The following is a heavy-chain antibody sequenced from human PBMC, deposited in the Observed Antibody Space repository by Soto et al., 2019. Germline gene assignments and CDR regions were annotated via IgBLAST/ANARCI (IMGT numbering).Heavy chain of an antibody. J-gene: IGHJ4*02. CDR3: TRDPTDSTSPGFDY. CDR2: IYADGRT. V-gene: IGHV3-66*01. D-gene: IGHD6-6*01. CDR1: GFTVSTTY. Sequence: EVQLVESGGGLVQPGGSLRLSCAASGFTVSTTYMSWVRQAPGKGLEWVSVIYADGRTFYADSVKGRFTISRVKSXNTLDLQMNSLRAEDTAVYSCTRDPTDSTSPGFDYWGQGTLVTVSS.